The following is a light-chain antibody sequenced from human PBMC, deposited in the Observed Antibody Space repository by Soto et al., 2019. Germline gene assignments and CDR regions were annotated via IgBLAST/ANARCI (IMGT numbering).Light chain of an antibody. CDR3: QQYNSYPWT. J-gene: IGKJ1*01. CDR2: KAS. CDR1: QSISSW. Sequence: DILISKKHSTLSASVGDRVTITSRASQSISSWLAWYQQKPGKAPKLLFYKASSLESGVPSRFSGSGSGTEFTLTISSLQPDDFATYYCQQYNSYPWTFGQGTKVDIK. V-gene: IGKV1-5*03.